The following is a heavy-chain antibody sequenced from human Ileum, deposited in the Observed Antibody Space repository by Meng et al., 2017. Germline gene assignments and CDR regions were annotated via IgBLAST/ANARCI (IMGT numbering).Heavy chain of an antibody. CDR3: ARHSTDWSLDY. CDR1: GYTFTNHQ. Sequence: QVQPVQTGAEVKEPGASVKVSCKTSGYTFTNHQSDWVRQAPGQGLEWMGWVNPNHGGASYAQKFQGRLTMTIDTSTTTVYMELRSLRSDDSALYYCARHSTDWSLDYWGQGTLVTVSS. V-gene: IGHV1-18*01. CDR2: VNPNHGGA. D-gene: IGHD2/OR15-2a*01. J-gene: IGHJ4*02.